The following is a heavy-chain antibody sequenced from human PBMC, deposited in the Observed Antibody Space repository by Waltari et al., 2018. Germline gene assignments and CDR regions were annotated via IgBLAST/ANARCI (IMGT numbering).Heavy chain of an antibody. J-gene: IGHJ4*02. Sequence: QLQLQESGPGLVKPPETLSLTCAVPGGSIRSSYWSWIRQPPGKGLEWIGYIYGSGSSTNYNSSLKSRVTLSVDTSKNQFSLKLTSMTAADTAVYYCARHYSGAFDYWGQGVLVTVSS. D-gene: IGHD1-26*01. CDR2: IYGSGSST. V-gene: IGHV4-59*08. CDR1: GGSIRSSY. CDR3: ARHYSGAFDY.